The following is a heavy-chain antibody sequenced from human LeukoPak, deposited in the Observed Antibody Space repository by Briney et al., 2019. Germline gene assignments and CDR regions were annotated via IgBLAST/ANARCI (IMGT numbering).Heavy chain of an antibody. D-gene: IGHD6-13*01. J-gene: IGHJ4*02. V-gene: IGHV3-74*01. CDR3: ARRIAAAAAPYYFDY. CDR1: GFTFSSYW. CDR2: INGDGSST. Sequence: PGGSLRLSCAASGFTFSSYWMHWVRQAPGKGLLWVSRINGDGSSTSYADSVKGRFTISRDNAKNTLYLQMNSLRAEDTAVYYCARRIAAAAAPYYFDYWGQGTLVTVSS.